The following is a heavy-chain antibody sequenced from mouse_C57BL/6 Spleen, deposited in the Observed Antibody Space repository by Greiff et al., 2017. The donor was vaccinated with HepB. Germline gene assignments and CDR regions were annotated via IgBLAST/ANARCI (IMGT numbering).Heavy chain of an antibody. CDR3: ARMEAADYSNLDYFDY. J-gene: IGHJ2*01. D-gene: IGHD2-5*01. Sequence: EVQLQQSGPELVKPGASVKISCKASGYSFTDYNLNWVKQSNGKSLEWIGVINPNYGTTSNNQKFKGKAPLTVEQSSSTAYIQLNSLTSEDSAVYYCARMEAADYSNLDYFDYWGQGTTLTVSS. CDR1: GYSFTDYN. CDR2: INPNYGTT. V-gene: IGHV1-39*01.